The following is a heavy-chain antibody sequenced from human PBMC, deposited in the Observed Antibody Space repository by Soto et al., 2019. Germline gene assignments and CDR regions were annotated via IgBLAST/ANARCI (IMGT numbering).Heavy chain of an antibody. D-gene: IGHD1-7*01. CDR1: GGSISSGGYS. J-gene: IGHJ5*01. CDR3: ATILHSYGTNWVDS. Sequence: PSERIALTCVVSGGSISSGGYSWRWIRQPPGKGLEWIGYIYYTGTTHYNPSVKSRVSILLDTSKDQFSLKLTSVSVADAAIYYCATILHSYGTNWVDSWGQGTLVTVSS. CDR2: IYYTGTT. V-gene: IGHV4-30-2*01.